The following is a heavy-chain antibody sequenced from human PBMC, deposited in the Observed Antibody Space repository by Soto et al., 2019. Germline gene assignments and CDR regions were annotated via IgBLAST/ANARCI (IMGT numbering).Heavy chain of an antibody. J-gene: IGHJ6*02. CDR3: ASETGSYSWNDALMDV. Sequence: EVQLVESGGGLVKPGGSLRLSCAASGFSFSNFTMNWVRQAPGKGLEWVSSIDTGTTFMFYADSVTGRFTISRDNSKKSVYLQMNSLRAEATAFYYCASETGSYSWNDALMDVWGQGTTVTVSS. V-gene: IGHV3-21*01. CDR2: IDTGTTFM. CDR1: GFSFSNFT. D-gene: IGHD1-20*01.